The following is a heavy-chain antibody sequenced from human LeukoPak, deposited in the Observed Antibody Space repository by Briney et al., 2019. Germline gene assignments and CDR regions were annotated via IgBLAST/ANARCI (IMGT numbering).Heavy chain of an antibody. CDR2: MGTYNGNT. CDR3: ARDPSPEPITMVPGAADY. D-gene: IGHD3-10*01. CDR1: GYTFTTYG. J-gene: IGHJ4*02. Sequence: APEKVSCKASGYTFTTYGLSWVRQAPGQGLEWMGWMGTYNGNTQYAQKFQGRVTMTTDTSTSTAYMELSSLRSEETAVYYCARDPSPEPITMVPGAADYWGQGTLVTVS. V-gene: IGHV1-18*01.